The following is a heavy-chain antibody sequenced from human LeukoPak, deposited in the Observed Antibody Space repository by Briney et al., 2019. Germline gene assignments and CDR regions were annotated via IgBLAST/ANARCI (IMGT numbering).Heavy chain of an antibody. D-gene: IGHD1-26*01. J-gene: IGHJ5*02. V-gene: IGHV1-2*02. CDR3: ARDLGRVVGAANWFDP. Sequence: ASVKVSCKASGYTFTSYYMHWVRQAPGQGLEWMGWINPNSGGTNYAQKFQGRVTMTRDTSISTAYMELSRLRSDDTAVYYCARDLGRVVGAANWFDPWGQGTLVTVSS. CDR1: GYTFTSYY. CDR2: INPNSGGT.